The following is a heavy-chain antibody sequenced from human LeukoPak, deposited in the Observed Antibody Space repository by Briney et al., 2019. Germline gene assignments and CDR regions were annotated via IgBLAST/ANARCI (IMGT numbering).Heavy chain of an antibody. D-gene: IGHD3-9*01. J-gene: IGHJ4*02. CDR1: GGTFSSYA. CDR2: IIPIFGTA. V-gene: IGHV1-69*13. CDR3: ARGSRPVYNLLTGKRYFDY. Sequence: SVKVSCKASGGTFSSYAISWVRQAPGQGLEWMGGIIPIFGTANYAQKFQGRVTITADESTSTAYMELSSLRSDDTAVYYCARGSRPVYNLLTGKRYFDYWGQGTLLTVSS.